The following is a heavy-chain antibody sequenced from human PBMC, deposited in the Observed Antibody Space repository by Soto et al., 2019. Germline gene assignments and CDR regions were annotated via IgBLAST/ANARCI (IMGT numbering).Heavy chain of an antibody. Sequence: ASVKVSCKASGYTFTSYGISWVRQAPGQGLEWMGWISAYNGNTNYAQKLQGRVTMTTDTSTSTAYMELRSLRSDDTAVYYCARGPQLVLTYYDFWSGPGYYYGMDVWGQGTTVTVSS. D-gene: IGHD3-3*01. CDR3: ARGPQLVLTYYDFWSGPGYYYGMDV. CDR1: GYTFTSYG. V-gene: IGHV1-18*04. CDR2: ISAYNGNT. J-gene: IGHJ6*02.